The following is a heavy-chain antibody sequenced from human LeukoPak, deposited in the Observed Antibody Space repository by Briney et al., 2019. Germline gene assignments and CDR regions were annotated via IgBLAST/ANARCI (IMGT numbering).Heavy chain of an antibody. D-gene: IGHD5/OR15-5a*01. Sequence: GGSLRLSCAASGFTFSYDWMTWARRAPGKGLEWVANINQDGSEKYYVDSVKGRFTISRDNAKNSLFLQMNSLRAEDTAMYYCARDSPIVSTSHYYYYGMDVWGQGTTVTVSS. CDR2: INQDGSEK. CDR1: GFTFSYDW. CDR3: ARDSPIVSTSHYYYYGMDV. J-gene: IGHJ6*02. V-gene: IGHV3-7*01.